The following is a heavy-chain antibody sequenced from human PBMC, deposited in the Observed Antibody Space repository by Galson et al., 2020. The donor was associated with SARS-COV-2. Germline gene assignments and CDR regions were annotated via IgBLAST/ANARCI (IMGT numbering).Heavy chain of an antibody. V-gene: IGHV4-34*01. CDR2: IKSGGDT. D-gene: IGHD3-16*01. Sequence: SEPLSLTCAVYGGPFSGYSWTWIRQAPGKGLEWIGEIKSGGDTNYSPSLSSRVTLSVDTSKNQFSLRLTAVGAADTALYFCARGNQGFVPSPVLGLGPIYSSYYRDVWAKGTTSTVSS. CDR3: ARGNQGFVPSPVLGLGPIYSSYYRDV. CDR1: GGPFSGYS. J-gene: IGHJ6*03.